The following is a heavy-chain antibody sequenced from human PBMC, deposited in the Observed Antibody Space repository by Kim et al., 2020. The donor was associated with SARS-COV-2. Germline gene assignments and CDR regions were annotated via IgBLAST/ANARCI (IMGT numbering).Heavy chain of an antibody. D-gene: IGHD3-10*01. CDR1: GFTFSSYG. CDR2: IWYDGSNK. V-gene: IGHV3-33*06. CDR3: AKDGYYGSGRLDY. J-gene: IGHJ4*02. Sequence: GGSLRLSCAASGFTFSSYGMHWVRQAPGKGLEWVAVIWYDGSNKYYADSVKGRFTISRDNSKNTLYLQMNSLRAEDTAVYYCAKDGYYGSGRLDYWGQGTLVTVSS.